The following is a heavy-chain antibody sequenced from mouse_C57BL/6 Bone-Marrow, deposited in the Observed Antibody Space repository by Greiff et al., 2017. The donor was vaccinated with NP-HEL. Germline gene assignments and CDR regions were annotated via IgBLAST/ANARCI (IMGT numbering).Heavy chain of an antibody. CDR2: ISSGGDYI. V-gene: IGHV5-9-1*02. CDR3: TPYYYGSSPGDAMDY. D-gene: IGHD1-1*01. Sequence: DVQLVESGEGLVKPGGSLKLSCAASGFTFSSYAMSWVRQTPEKRLEWVAYISSGGDYIYYADTVKGRFTISRDNARNTLYLQMSSLKSEDTAMYYCTPYYYGSSPGDAMDYWGQGTSVTVSS. CDR1: GFTFSSYA. J-gene: IGHJ4*01.